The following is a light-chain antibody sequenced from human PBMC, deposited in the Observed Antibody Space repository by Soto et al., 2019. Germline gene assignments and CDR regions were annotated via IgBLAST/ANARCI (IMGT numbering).Light chain of an antibody. CDR3: QQLESYPST. Sequence: DIQMTQSPSTLSGSVGDRVTITCRASQTISSWLAWYQQQPGKAPKLLIYAASTLQSGVPSRFSGSGSGTDFTLTISSLQPEDFATYYCQQLESYPSTFGGGTKVDIK. V-gene: IGKV1-12*02. CDR1: QTISSW. CDR2: AAS. J-gene: IGKJ4*01.